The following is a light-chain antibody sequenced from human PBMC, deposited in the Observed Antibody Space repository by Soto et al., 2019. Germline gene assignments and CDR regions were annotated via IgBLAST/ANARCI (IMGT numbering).Light chain of an antibody. Sequence: QSVLTQPASVSGAPGQRITISCTGRNSNIGSGYDVNWYQRLPGTAPKLLIFGNTNRPSGVPDRFSGSHSGTSASLAITGLQPEDEADYFCQSFDSSLSGRVFGGGTQLTVL. J-gene: IGLJ3*02. CDR3: QSFDSSLSGRV. CDR2: GNT. CDR1: NSNIGSGYD. V-gene: IGLV1-40*01.